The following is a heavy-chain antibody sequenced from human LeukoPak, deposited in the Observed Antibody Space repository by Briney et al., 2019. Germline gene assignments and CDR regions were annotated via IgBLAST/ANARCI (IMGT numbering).Heavy chain of an antibody. Sequence: LSLTCTVSGGSISSSSYYWGWIRQPPGKGLEWVGRTKNKVNGYSTIYAASVKGRFTISRDDSKDSLFLQMNSLKTEDTAMYYCVRLTLDTVYSNYYFMDVWGKGTTVTVSS. CDR3: VRLTLDTVYSNYYFMDV. CDR1: GGSISSSSYY. V-gene: IGHV3-72*01. J-gene: IGHJ6*03. D-gene: IGHD2-2*02. CDR2: TKNKVNGYST.